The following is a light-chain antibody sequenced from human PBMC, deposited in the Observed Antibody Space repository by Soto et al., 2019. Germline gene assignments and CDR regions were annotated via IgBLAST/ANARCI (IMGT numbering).Light chain of an antibody. CDR2: DAS. V-gene: IGKV3-11*01. CDR3: QHRSSWPPRVT. J-gene: IGKJ4*01. Sequence: EVVLTQSPATLSLSPGERATLSCRASQSVSSYLAWYQQKPGHAPRLLIYDASTRATDIPARFSGSGSGSDFTLIVSSLELEDFAFYYCQHRSSWPPRVTFGGGTSVQIK. CDR1: QSVSSY.